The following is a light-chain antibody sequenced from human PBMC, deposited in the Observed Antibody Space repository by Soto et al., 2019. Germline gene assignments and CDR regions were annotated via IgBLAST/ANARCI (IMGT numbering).Light chain of an antibody. CDR2: GAS. CDR3: QQYNNWPPIT. Sequence: EIVLTQSPATLSLSPLEIATLSFMASQYIGSYLAWYQQKPGQPPRLLIYGASNRATGIPARFSGSGSGTEFTLTISSLQSEDFAVYYCQQYNNWPPITFGQGTRLEIK. CDR1: QYIGSY. J-gene: IGKJ5*01. V-gene: IGKV3D-15*01.